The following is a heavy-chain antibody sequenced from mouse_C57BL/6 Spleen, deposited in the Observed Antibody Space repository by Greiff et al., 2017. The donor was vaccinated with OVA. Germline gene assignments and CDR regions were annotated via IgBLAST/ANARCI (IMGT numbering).Heavy chain of an antibody. CDR3: ARRVANGYYFDY. J-gene: IGHJ2*01. V-gene: IGHV5-6*01. CDR1: GFTFSSYG. Sequence: VQLKESGGDLVKPGGSLKLSCAASGFTFSSYGMSWVRQTPDKRLEWVATISSGGSYTYYPDSVKGRFTISRDKAKNTLYLQMSRLKSEDTAMYYCARRVANGYYFDYWGQGTTLTVSS. D-gene: IGHD1-1*02. CDR2: ISSGGSYT.